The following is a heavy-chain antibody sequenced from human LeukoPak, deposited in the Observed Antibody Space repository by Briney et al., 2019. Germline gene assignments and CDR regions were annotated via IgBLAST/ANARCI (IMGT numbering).Heavy chain of an antibody. D-gene: IGHD3-22*01. J-gene: IGHJ4*02. CDR1: GFTFSSYG. V-gene: IGHV3-30*18. CDR2: VSYDGSNK. CDR3: AKDRDTMIVVYYFDY. Sequence: PGRSLRLSCAASGFTFSSYGMHWVRQAPGKGLEWVAVVSYDGSNKYYADSVKGRFTISRDNSKNTLYLQMNSLRAEDTAVYYCAKDRDTMIVVYYFDYWGQGTLVTVSS.